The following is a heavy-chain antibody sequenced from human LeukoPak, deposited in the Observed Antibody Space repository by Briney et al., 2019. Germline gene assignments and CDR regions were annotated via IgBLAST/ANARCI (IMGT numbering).Heavy chain of an antibody. J-gene: IGHJ4*02. Sequence: GGSLRLSCVASGFTFSSYSMNWVRQAPGRGLEWVSSIITVSTTYFQYADSVKGRFTISRDNAKNSLYLQMDSLRAEDTAVYYCARDLWRGYSYGSIDYWGQGTLVTVSS. V-gene: IGHV3-21*01. CDR1: GFTFSSYS. CDR2: IITVSTTYF. CDR3: ARDLWRGYSYGSIDY. D-gene: IGHD5-18*01.